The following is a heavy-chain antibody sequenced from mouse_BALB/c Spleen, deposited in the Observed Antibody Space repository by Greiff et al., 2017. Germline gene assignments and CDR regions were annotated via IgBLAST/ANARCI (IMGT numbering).Heavy chain of an antibody. D-gene: IGHD1-1*01. CDR3: ARDRGYYYGSSSGYFDV. J-gene: IGHJ1*01. CDR2: ISDGGSYT. CDR1: GFTFSDYY. V-gene: IGHV5-4*02. Sequence: EVHLVESGGGLVKPGGSLKLSCAASGFTFSDYYMYWVRQTPEKRLEWVATISDGGSYTYYPDSVKGRFTISRDNAKNNLYLQMSSLKSEDTAMYYCARDRGYYYGSSSGYFDVWGAGTTVTVSS.